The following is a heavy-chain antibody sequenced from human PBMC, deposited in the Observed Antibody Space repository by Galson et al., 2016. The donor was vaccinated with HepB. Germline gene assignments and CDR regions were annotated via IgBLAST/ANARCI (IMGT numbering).Heavy chain of an antibody. CDR1: GFSFATHW. D-gene: IGHD1-1*01. CDR2: IYAGDSET. Sequence: QSGAEVKKPGESLKISCKTSGFSFATHWIAWVRQMPGKGLEWMGLIYAGDSETRYSPPFQGQVTISVDKSTAVAYLQWNSLKASDSAMYYCARQRRNYGMDVWGQGTTVTVSS. CDR3: ARQRRNYGMDV. V-gene: IGHV5-51*01. J-gene: IGHJ6*02.